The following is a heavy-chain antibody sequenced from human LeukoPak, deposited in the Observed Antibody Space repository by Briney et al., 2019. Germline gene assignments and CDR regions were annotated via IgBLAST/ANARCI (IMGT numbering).Heavy chain of an antibody. CDR3: ATIPQVVRPGPYDAFDI. J-gene: IGHJ3*02. CDR2: IYPGDSDT. V-gene: IGHV5-51*01. CDR1: GYCFNSYW. Sequence: GESLKIYCKGSGYCFNSYWIDWVRQMPGKGLEWMGIIYPGDSDTRYSPSFQGQVTISADKSISTAYLQWSSLKASDTAMYYCATIPQVVRPGPYDAFDIWGQETMVTVSS.